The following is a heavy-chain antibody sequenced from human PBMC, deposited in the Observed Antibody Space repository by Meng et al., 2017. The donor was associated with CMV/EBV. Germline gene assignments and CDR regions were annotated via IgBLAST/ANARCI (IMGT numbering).Heavy chain of an antibody. Sequence: GESLKISCAASGFTFSSYSMNWVRQAPGKGLEWVSSISSSSSYIYYADSVKGRFTISRDNAKNSLYLQMNSLRAEDTAVYYCARDFSYCSSTSCYPWWGQGTLVTVSS. CDR1: GFTFSSYS. D-gene: IGHD2-2*01. J-gene: IGHJ4*02. V-gene: IGHV3-21*01. CDR2: ISSSSSYI. CDR3: ARDFSYCSSTSCYPW.